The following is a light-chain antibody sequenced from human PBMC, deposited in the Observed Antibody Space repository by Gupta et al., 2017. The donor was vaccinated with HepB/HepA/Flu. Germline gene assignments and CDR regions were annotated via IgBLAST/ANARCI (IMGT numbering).Light chain of an antibody. J-gene: IGLJ2*01. CDR3: SSYTFTSTLVV. V-gene: IGLV2-14*01. CDR2: NVF. CDR1: NSDY. Sequence: QPASVSESPGQSITISCTGTNSDYVSWYQQYPGKAPKLLLYNVFDRPSGVSHRFSGSKSGNTASLTISGLQAEDEANYYCSSYTFTSTLVVFGGGTHLTVL.